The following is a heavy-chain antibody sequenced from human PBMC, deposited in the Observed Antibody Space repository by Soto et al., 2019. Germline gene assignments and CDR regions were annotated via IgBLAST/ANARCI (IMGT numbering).Heavy chain of an antibody. J-gene: IGHJ5*02. CDR1: GFTFSSYA. Sequence: GGSLRLSCAASGFTFSSYAMHWVRQAPGKGLEWVAVISYDGSNKYYADSVKGRFTISRDNSKNTLYLQMNSLRAEDTAVYYCARDHLEHYYGSGSPNWFDPWGQGTLVTVSS. V-gene: IGHV3-30-3*01. CDR2: ISYDGSNK. CDR3: ARDHLEHYYGSGSPNWFDP. D-gene: IGHD3-10*01.